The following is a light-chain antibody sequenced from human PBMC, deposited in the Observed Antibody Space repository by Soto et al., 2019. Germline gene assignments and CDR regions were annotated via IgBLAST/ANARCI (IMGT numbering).Light chain of an antibody. CDR1: QSVSSN. Sequence: EIVMTQCPATPSVCLRERATPSCRASQSVSSNLAWYQQKPRQAPRPLIYGASTRATGIPARFSGSGSGTEFNLTISSLQPEDCAVYFCQQYAGPPTTFGQGTKVDIK. J-gene: IGKJ5*01. V-gene: IGKV3-15*01. CDR3: QQYAGPPTT. CDR2: GAS.